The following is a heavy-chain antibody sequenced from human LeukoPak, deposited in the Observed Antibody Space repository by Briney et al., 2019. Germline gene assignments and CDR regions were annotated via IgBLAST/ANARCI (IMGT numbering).Heavy chain of an antibody. CDR1: GDSISSSSSY. J-gene: IGHJ3*02. Sequence: SCTVSGDSISSSSSYWGWIRQPPGEGLEWIGSIYYSGSTYYNPSLKSRVTISVDTSKNQFSLKLSSVTAADTAVYYCATPSSGSYFDGFDKWGQGTMVTVSS. V-gene: IGHV4-39*01. CDR3: ATPSSGSYFDGFDK. D-gene: IGHD1-26*01. CDR2: IYYSGST.